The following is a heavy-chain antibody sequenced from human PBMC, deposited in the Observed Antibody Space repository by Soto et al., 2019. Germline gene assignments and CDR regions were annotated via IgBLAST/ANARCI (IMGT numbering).Heavy chain of an antibody. CDR3: ARRGVSGHVDY. CDR1: GGSISSSSYY. CDR2: IYYSGSA. V-gene: IGHV4-39*02. Sequence: KLSETLSLTCTVSGGSISSSSYYWGWIRQHPGKGLEWIGNIYYSGSAYYNPSLKSRVTISVDMSKNNFSLKLSSVTAADTAVYCCARRGVSGHVDYSGQGTLVTVSS. J-gene: IGHJ4*01. D-gene: IGHD3-10*01.